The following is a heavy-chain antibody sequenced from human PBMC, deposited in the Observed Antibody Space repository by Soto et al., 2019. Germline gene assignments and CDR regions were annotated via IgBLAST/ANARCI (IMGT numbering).Heavy chain of an antibody. CDR2: IIPIFGTA. Sequence: GASVKVSCKASGGTFSSYAISWVRQAPGQGLEWMGGIIPIFGTANYAQKFQGRVTITADESTSTAYMELSSLRSEDTAVYYCARSGLYDFWSGYYTPGVAYYYGMDVWGQGTTVTVSS. D-gene: IGHD3-3*01. J-gene: IGHJ6*02. V-gene: IGHV1-69*13. CDR3: ARSGLYDFWSGYYTPGVAYYYGMDV. CDR1: GGTFSSYA.